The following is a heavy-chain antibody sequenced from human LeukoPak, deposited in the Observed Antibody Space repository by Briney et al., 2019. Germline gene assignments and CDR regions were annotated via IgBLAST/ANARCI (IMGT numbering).Heavy chain of an antibody. D-gene: IGHD5-12*01. CDR3: ARDGSGYGNFDY. CDR1: GGSISSGY. J-gene: IGHJ4*02. V-gene: IGHV4-30-4*08. Sequence: PSETLSLTCTVSGGSISSGYGSWIRQPPGKGLEWIGYIYYSGSTYYNPSLKSRVTISIDTSKNQFSLKLSSVTAADTAVYYCARDGSGYGNFDYWGQGTLVTVSS. CDR2: IYYSGST.